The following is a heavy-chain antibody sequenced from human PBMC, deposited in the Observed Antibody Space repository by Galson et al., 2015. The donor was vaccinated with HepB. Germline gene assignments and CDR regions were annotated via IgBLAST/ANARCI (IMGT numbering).Heavy chain of an antibody. V-gene: IGHV3-64*02. Sequence: SLRLSCAASGFTFSNYAINWLRQAPGKGLEYVSTIGTTGGSTHYADSVRCRLTISRDNSKNTLYLLMGSLRAEDTAVYYCARGVGSPSYMDVWGKGTTVTVSS. D-gene: IGHD4-23*01. CDR1: GFTFSNYA. CDR3: ARGVGSPSYMDV. J-gene: IGHJ6*03. CDR2: IGTTGGST.